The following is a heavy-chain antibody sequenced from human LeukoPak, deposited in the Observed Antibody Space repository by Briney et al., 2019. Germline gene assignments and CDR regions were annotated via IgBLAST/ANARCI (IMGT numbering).Heavy chain of an antibody. CDR2: ISGSGGST. J-gene: IGHJ5*02. D-gene: IGHD3-3*01. V-gene: IGHV3-23*01. CDR3: ASQRDDFWSGGHWFDP. CDR1: GFTFSSYA. Sequence: PGGSLRLSCAASGFTFSSYAMSWVRQAPGKGLEWVSAISGSGGSTYYADSVKGRFTISRDNAKNSLYLQMNSLRAEDTAVYYCASQRDDFWSGGHWFDPWGQGTLVTVSS.